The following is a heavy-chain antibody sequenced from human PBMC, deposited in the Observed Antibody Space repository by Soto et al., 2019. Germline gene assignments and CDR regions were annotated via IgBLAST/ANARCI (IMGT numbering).Heavy chain of an antibody. Sequence: GGSPRLSCAASGFTFSSYAMSWVRQAPGKGLEWVSAISGSGGNTYYADSVKGRFTISRDNSKNTLYLQMNSLRAEDTAVYYCAKDSGTSGYYYTDYWGQGTLVTVSS. D-gene: IGHD3-22*01. CDR1: GFTFSSYA. CDR2: ISGSGGNT. J-gene: IGHJ4*02. CDR3: AKDSGTSGYYYTDY. V-gene: IGHV3-23*01.